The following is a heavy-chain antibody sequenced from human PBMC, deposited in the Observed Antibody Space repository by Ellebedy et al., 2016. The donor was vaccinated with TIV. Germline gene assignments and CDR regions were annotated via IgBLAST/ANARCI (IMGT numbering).Heavy chain of an antibody. V-gene: IGHV6-1*01. J-gene: IGHJ6*02. Sequence: SQTLSLTXAISGDSVSSNSAAWNWIRQSPSRGLEWLGRTYYRSKWYNDYAVSVKSRITINPDTSKNQFSLQLNSVTPEDTAVYYCARESGDPVRYYCGMDVWGQGTTVTVSS. CDR3: ARESGDPVRYYCGMDV. CDR1: GDSVSSNSAA. CDR2: TYYRSKWYN. D-gene: IGHD4-17*01.